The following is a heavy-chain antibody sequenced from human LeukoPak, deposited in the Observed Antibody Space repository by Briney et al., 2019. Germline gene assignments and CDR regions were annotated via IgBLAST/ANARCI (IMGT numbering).Heavy chain of an antibody. CDR2: IYPGDSNT. Sequence: GESLKTSCEGSGYRFTNYWIGWVRQMPGKGLEWMGIIYPGDSNTKYSPSFQGQVTISADKSISTAYLQWSSLKASDTAMYYCARRMYYSSSWRGFDYWGQGTLVTVSS. CDR3: ARRMYYSSSWRGFDY. J-gene: IGHJ4*02. V-gene: IGHV5-51*01. CDR1: GYRFTNYW. D-gene: IGHD6-6*01.